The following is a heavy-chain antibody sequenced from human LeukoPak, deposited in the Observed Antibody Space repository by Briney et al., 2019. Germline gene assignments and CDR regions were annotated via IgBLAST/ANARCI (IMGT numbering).Heavy chain of an antibody. CDR1: GYTFNTYW. CDR2: IYPGDSET. Sequence: GESLQISCQGSGYTFNTYWIGWVRQMPGKGLEWMGAIYPGDSETIYSPSFQGQVTISADKSITTAYLQWSSLKASDTAMYYCARSGVIRGFTRLFDYWGQGTLVTVSS. J-gene: IGHJ4*02. CDR3: ARSGVIRGFTRLFDY. V-gene: IGHV5-51*01. D-gene: IGHD3-10*01.